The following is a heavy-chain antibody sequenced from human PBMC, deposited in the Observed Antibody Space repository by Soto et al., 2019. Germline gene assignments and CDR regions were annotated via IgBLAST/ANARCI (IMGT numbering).Heavy chain of an antibody. J-gene: IGHJ5*02. CDR3: VRDRYSSSGWFDP. CDR2: IYYTGST. Sequence: SETLSLTCTVSGVSITSGTYYWGWIRQPPGKGLEWIGTIYYTGSTYYDPSLKSRVTISVDTSKNQFSLQLKSVTPEDTAVYYCVRDRYSSSGWFDPWGQGTPVTVSS. D-gene: IGHD3-10*01. CDR1: GVSITSGTYY. V-gene: IGHV4-39*02.